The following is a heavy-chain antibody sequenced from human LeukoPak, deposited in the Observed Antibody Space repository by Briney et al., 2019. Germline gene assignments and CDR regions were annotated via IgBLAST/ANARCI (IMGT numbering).Heavy chain of an antibody. CDR3: AKSGGYSYGGYDY. J-gene: IGHJ4*02. CDR2: ISWNSGSI. Sequence: GGSLRLSCAASGLTFDDYAMHWVRQAPGKGLEWVSGISWNSGSIGYADSVKGRFTISRDNAKNSLYLQMNSLRAEDTASYYCAKSGGYSYGGYDYWGQGTLVTVSS. V-gene: IGHV3-9*01. CDR1: GLTFDDYA. D-gene: IGHD5-18*01.